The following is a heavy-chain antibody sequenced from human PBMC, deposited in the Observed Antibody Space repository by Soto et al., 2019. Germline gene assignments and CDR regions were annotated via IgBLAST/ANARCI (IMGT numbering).Heavy chain of an antibody. V-gene: IGHV4-39*01. D-gene: IGHD3-16*01. CDR1: GGSISSSSYY. Sequence: PSETLSLTCTVSGGSISSSSYYWGWIRQPPGKGLEWIGSIYYSGSTYYNPSLKSRVTISVDTSKNQFSLKLSSVTAADTAVYYCAITWGAGPFDYWGQGTLVTVSS. J-gene: IGHJ4*02. CDR3: AITWGAGPFDY. CDR2: IYYSGST.